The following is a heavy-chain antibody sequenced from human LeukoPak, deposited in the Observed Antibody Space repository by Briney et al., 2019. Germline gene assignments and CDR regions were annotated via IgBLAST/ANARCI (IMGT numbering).Heavy chain of an antibody. Sequence: ASVKVSCKASGYTFTSYFIYWVRQAPGQGLECMGIINPNDGSTNYAQKFQGRVTMTRDMSTSTVYMELSSLRSEDTAVYFCAREGYCSGATCYSFDYWGQGTLVTVSS. CDR1: GYTFTSYF. D-gene: IGHD2-15*01. CDR3: AREGYCSGATCYSFDY. J-gene: IGHJ4*02. V-gene: IGHV1-46*01. CDR2: INPNDGST.